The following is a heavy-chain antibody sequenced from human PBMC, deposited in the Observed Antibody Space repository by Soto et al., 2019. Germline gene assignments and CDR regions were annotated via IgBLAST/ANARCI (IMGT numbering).Heavy chain of an antibody. Sequence: ASVKVSCKASGYTFTSYAMHWVRRAPGQRLEWMGWINAGNGNTKYSQKFQGRVTITRDTSASTAYMELSSLRSEDTAVYYCARSAITIFGVVPSDVWGKGTTVTVSS. CDR1: GYTFTSYA. V-gene: IGHV1-3*01. D-gene: IGHD3-3*01. J-gene: IGHJ6*04. CDR2: INAGNGNT. CDR3: ARSAITIFGVVPSDV.